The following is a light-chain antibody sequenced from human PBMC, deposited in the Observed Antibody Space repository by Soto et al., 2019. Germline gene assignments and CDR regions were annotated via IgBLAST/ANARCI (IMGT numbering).Light chain of an antibody. V-gene: IGKV3-20*01. CDR2: DAS. J-gene: IGKJ4*01. CDR1: QSVRSNY. Sequence: EIVLTQSPGTLSLSPGERATLSCRASQSVRSNYLALYQQKPGQAPRFLIYDASSRATGIPDRFSGSGSGTDFTLTISRLEPEDFAVYYCQQYGSSPLTFGGGTKVEIK. CDR3: QQYGSSPLT.